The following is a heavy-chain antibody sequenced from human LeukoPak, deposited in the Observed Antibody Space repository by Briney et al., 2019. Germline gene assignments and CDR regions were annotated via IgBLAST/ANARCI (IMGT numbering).Heavy chain of an antibody. V-gene: IGHV1-2*06. CDR1: GYTFTGYY. D-gene: IGHD3-22*01. Sequence: ASVKVSXKASGYTFTGYYMHWVRQAPGQGLEWMGRINPNSGGTNYAQKFQGRVTMTRDTSISTAYMELSRLRSDDTAVYYCARDPPHYYDSSGSTTFDYWGQGTLVTVSS. CDR3: ARDPPHYYDSSGSTTFDY. J-gene: IGHJ4*02. CDR2: INPNSGGT.